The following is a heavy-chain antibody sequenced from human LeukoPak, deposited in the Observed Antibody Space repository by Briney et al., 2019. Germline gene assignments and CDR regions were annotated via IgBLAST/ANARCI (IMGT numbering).Heavy chain of an antibody. V-gene: IGHV4-59*08. Sequence: SETLSLTCTVSGGSISSYYWSWIRQPPGKGLEWIGYIYYSGSTNYNPSLKGRVTISVDTSKNQFSLKLSSVTAADTAVYYCARTNSGSYPRYYYYGMDVWGQGTTVTVSS. J-gene: IGHJ6*02. CDR3: ARTNSGSYPRYYYYGMDV. D-gene: IGHD1-26*01. CDR2: IYYSGST. CDR1: GGSISSYY.